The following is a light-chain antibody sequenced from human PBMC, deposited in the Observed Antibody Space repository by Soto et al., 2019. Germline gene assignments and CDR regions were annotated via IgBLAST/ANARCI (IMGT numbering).Light chain of an antibody. J-gene: IGLJ3*02. CDR1: SSNIGSNT. CDR3: AAWDDSLWV. V-gene: IGLV1-44*01. CDR2: SNN. Sequence: QSVLTQPPSASGTPGQRVTISCSGSSSNIGSNTVNWYQQLPGTAPKLLIYSNNQRPSGVPDRFSGSKSGTSVSLAISGLQSGDEADYYCAAWDDSLWVFGGGTKLTVL.